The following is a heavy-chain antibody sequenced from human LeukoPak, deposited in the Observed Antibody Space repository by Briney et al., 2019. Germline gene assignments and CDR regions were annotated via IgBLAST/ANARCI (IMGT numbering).Heavy chain of an antibody. V-gene: IGHV6-1*01. Sequence: SQTLSLTRAISGDSVSNNRAAWNWIRQSPSRGLEWLGRTYYKSRRDNDYAESVKSRITINPDTSKNQFSLQLNSVTPEDTAVYYCTRDATRTGWFDPWGQGTLVTVSS. D-gene: IGHD1-14*01. CDR3: TRDATRTGWFDP. CDR1: GDSVSNNRAA. CDR2: TYYKSRRDN. J-gene: IGHJ5*02.